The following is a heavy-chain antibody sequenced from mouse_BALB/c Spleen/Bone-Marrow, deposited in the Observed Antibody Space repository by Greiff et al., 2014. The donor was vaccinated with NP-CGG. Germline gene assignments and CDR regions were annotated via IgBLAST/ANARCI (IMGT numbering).Heavy chain of an antibody. CDR3: ARWDTTAMDY. CDR2: ILPGRGST. CDR1: GYTFSSYW. J-gene: IGHJ4*01. Sequence: VQLQQSGAELKKPGASVKISCKATGYTFSSYWIEWVKQRPGHGLEWVGEILPGRGSTNYNEKFKGKATLTSDTSSNTAYMQLSSLTSEDSAVYYCARWDTTAMDYWGQGTSVTVSS. V-gene: IGHV1-9*01. D-gene: IGHD1-1*01.